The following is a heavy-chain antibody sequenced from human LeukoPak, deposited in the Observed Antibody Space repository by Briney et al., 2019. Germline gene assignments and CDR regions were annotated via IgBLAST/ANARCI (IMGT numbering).Heavy chain of an antibody. Sequence: GASVKVSCKASGGTFSSYAISWVRQAPGQGLEWMGVIIPIFGTANYAQKFQGRVTITADESTSTAYMELSSLRSEDTAVYYCARDPRDSSSFSFDYWGQGTLVTVSS. J-gene: IGHJ4*02. V-gene: IGHV1-69*13. CDR1: GGTFSSYA. CDR2: IIPIFGTA. D-gene: IGHD6-6*01. CDR3: ARDPRDSSSFSFDY.